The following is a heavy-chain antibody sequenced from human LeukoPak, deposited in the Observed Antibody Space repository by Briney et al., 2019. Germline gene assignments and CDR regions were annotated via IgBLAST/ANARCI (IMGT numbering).Heavy chain of an antibody. Sequence: SETLSLTCTVSGGSISSSSYYWGWIRQPPGKGLEWIGYIYYSGSTNYNPSLKSRVTISVDTSKNQFSLKLSSVTAADTAVYYCARGSYYYDSSGQAEYFQHWGQGTLVTVSS. J-gene: IGHJ1*01. D-gene: IGHD3-22*01. V-gene: IGHV4-61*05. CDR1: GGSISSSSYY. CDR2: IYYSGST. CDR3: ARGSYYYDSSGQAEYFQH.